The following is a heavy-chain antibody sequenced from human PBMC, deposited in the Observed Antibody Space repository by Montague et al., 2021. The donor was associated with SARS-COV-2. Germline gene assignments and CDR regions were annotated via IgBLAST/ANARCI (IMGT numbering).Heavy chain of an antibody. V-gene: IGHV3-33*01. CDR2: IWYDGSNK. J-gene: IGHJ6*02. Sequence: SLRLSCAASGFTFSSYGMHWVRQAPGKGLEWVAVIWYDGSNKYYADSVKGRFTISRDNSKNTLYLQMNSLRAEDTAVYYCASQASHYYGMDVWGQGTTVTVSS. CDR3: ASQASHYYGMDV. CDR1: GFTFSSYG.